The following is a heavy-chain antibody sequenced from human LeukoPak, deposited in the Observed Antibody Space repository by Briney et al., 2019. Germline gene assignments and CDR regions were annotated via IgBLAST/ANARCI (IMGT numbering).Heavy chain of an antibody. CDR2: ISSSSSYI. J-gene: IGHJ2*01. Sequence: GGSLRHSCAGSGFTFSSYSMNWVRQAPGKGLEWVSSISSSSSYIYYADSVKGRFTISRDNAKNSLYLQMNSLRAEDTAVYYCARDRVFADGYSRFDPWGRGTLVTVSS. CDR3: ARDRVFADGYSRFDP. V-gene: IGHV3-21*01. CDR1: GFTFSSYS. D-gene: IGHD5-24*01.